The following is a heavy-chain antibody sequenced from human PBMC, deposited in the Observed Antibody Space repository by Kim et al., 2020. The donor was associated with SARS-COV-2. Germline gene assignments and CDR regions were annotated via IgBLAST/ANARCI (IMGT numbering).Heavy chain of an antibody. D-gene: IGHD2-15*01. CDR3: ARDLGGSFWFDP. Sequence: KQYKDSVKGRFAISRDNSKNTVYLQMYNLRNEDTALYYCARDLGGSFWFDPWGQGTRVSVTS. CDR2: K. V-gene: IGHV3-30*03. J-gene: IGHJ5*02.